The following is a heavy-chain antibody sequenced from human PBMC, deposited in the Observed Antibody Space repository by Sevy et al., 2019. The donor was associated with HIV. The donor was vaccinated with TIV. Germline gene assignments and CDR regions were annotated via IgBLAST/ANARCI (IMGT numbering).Heavy chain of an antibody. J-gene: IGHJ6*02. CDR3: ARDSIPLVQGIIITPYYYGMDV. V-gene: IGHV1-18*04. CDR1: GYTFNTFG. CDR2: ISAYNGNT. D-gene: IGHD3-10*01. Sequence: ASVEVSCKTSGYTFNTFGINWVRQAPGQGLQWVGWISAYNGNTKYVQKLQGRVSMTTETSTSTVYMELRSLRSDDTAVYYCARDSIPLVQGIIITPYYYGMDVWGQGTTVTVSS.